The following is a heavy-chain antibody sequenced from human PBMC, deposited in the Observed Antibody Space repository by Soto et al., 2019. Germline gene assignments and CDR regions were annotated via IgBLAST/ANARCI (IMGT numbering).Heavy chain of an antibody. V-gene: IGHV4-4*02. J-gene: IGHJ3*02. CDR2: IYHSGST. CDR1: SGSISSSNL. D-gene: IGHD2-15*01. Sequence: TSETLSLTCAVSSGSISSSNLWSWVRQPPGKGLEWIGEIYHSGSTNYNPSLKSRVTISVDKSKNQFSLKLSSVTAADTAVYYCARDGYTLLGYCSGGSCYPGAFDIWGQGTMVTVSS. CDR3: ARDGYTLLGYCSGGSCYPGAFDI.